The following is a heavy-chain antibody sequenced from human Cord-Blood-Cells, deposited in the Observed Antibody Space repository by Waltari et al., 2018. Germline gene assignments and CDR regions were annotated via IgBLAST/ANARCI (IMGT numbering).Heavy chain of an antibody. Sequence: QLQLQESGPGLVKPSATLSLTCTVSGCSISSSSSYWGWLRQPPGKGLEWIGSIYYSGSTYYNPSLKSRVTISVDTSKNQFSLKLSSVTAADTAVYYCAIYGSGSYYHDAFDIWGQGTMVTVSS. V-gene: IGHV4-39*01. D-gene: IGHD3-10*01. CDR1: GCSISSSSSY. CDR3: AIYGSGSYYHDAFDI. J-gene: IGHJ3*02. CDR2: IYYSGST.